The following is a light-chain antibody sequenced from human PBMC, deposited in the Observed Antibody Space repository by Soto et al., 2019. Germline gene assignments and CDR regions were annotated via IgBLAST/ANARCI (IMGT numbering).Light chain of an antibody. J-gene: IGLJ2*01. Sequence: QSVLTQPPSVSGAPGQRVTISCTGSGSTFGAGYDVHWYQQLPGSAPKLLISDNSNRPSGVPDRFSGSKSGTSASLAISGLQAEDEADYYXQSYDSGLSVIFGGGTKVTVL. CDR2: DNS. CDR3: QSYDSGLSVI. CDR1: GSTFGAGYD. V-gene: IGLV1-40*01.